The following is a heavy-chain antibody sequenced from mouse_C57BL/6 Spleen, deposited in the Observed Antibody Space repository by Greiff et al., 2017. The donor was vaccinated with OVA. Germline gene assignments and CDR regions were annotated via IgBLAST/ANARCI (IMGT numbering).Heavy chain of an antibody. CDR2: IDPETGGT. V-gene: IGHV1-15*01. CDR3: TKKRGYYYADWYFDV. D-gene: IGHD1-1*01. Sequence: QVQLKQSGAELVRPGASVTLSCKASGYTFTDYEMHWVKQTPVHGLEWIGAIDPETGGTAYNQKFKGKAILTADKSSSTAYMELRSLTSEDSAVYYCTKKRGYYYADWYFDVWGTGTTVTVSS. CDR1: GYTFTDYE. J-gene: IGHJ1*03.